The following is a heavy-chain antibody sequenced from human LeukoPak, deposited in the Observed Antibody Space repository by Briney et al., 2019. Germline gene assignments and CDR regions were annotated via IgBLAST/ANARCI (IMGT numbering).Heavy chain of an antibody. CDR1: GYTFTSYG. CDR2: ISAYNGNT. CDR3: ARDGYDFWSGRSPNYNWFDP. V-gene: IGHV1-18*01. Sequence: ASVKVSCKASGYTFTSYGISWVRQAPGQGLEWMGWISAYNGNTNYAQKLQGRVTMTTDTSTSTAYMELRSLRSEDTAVYYCARDGYDFWSGRSPNYNWFDPWGQGTLVTVSS. D-gene: IGHD3-3*01. J-gene: IGHJ5*02.